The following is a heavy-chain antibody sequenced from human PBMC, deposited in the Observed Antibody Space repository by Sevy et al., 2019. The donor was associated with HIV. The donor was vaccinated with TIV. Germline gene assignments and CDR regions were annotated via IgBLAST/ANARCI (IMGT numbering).Heavy chain of an antibody. CDR1: GDTFSTYD. D-gene: IGHD3-3*01. V-gene: IGHV1-8*02. J-gene: IGHJ6*02. CDR3: ASGGCGDVWNYGYYYCGMAV. CDR2: MSPKSGST. Sequence: ASVKVSCKASGDTFSTYDINWVRQAPGQGLEWMGWMSPKSGSTGFAQKFQGRLTMTRDTSINTAYMELSSLRSEDTVGDYCASGGCGDVWNYGYYYCGMAVWGQGTTVTVSS.